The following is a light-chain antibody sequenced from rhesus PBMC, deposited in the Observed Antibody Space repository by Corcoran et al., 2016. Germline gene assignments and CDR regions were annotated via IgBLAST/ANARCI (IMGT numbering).Light chain of an antibody. V-gene: IGKV3-35*01. J-gene: IGKJ4*01. CDR1: QSVSSS. CDR3: HQYSNWPHT. Sequence: EIVLTQSPATLSLSPGERATLSCRASQSVSSSLAWYQQKPGQAPRLLIYDASSRAKSIPARFRGRGSGTDLTIAISSLEPEAVGVYYCHQYSNWPHTFGGGTKVELK. CDR2: DAS.